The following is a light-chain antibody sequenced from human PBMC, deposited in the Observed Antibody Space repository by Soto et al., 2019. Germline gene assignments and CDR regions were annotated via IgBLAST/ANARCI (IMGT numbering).Light chain of an antibody. Sequence: EVVMTQSPATLSVSPGERATLSCRASQSVRSHLAWYQQKPGQAPSLLIFGASTRATGVPARFSGSESGTEFTLTISSLQSEDVAVYFCQQYNDWPRTFGGGTNVDIK. V-gene: IGKV3-15*01. CDR1: QSVRSH. J-gene: IGKJ4*01. CDR3: QQYNDWPRT. CDR2: GAS.